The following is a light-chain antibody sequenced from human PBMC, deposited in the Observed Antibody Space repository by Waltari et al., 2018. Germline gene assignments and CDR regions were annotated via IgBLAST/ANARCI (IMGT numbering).Light chain of an antibody. CDR2: YDS. CDR3: LVWHSTSDHHGV. V-gene: IGLV3-21*04. J-gene: IGLJ2*01. Sequence: SYVVTQSPSVSVAPGETARITCGGDNIGSKSVHWYQQRPGQAPVLVISYDSDRPSGIPERFSGATSGNTATLTISWVEAEDEADYYCLVWHSTSDHHGVFGGGTKLTVL. CDR1: NIGSKS.